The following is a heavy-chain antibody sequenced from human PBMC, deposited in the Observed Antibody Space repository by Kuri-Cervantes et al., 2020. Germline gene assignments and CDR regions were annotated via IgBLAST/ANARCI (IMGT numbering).Heavy chain of an antibody. CDR1: GGSISSYY. Sequence: GSLRLSCTVSGGSISSYYWSWIRQPAWKGLEWIGRIYTSGSTNYNPSLKSRVTMSVDTSKNQFSLKLSSVTAADTAVYYCAIDRNWYFNLWGHGTVVTVTS. V-gene: IGHV4-4*07. CDR2: IYTSGST. J-gene: IGHJ2*01. CDR3: AIDRNWYFNL.